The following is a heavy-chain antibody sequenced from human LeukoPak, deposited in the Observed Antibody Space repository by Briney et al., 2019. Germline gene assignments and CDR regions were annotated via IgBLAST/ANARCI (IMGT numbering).Heavy chain of an antibody. D-gene: IGHD3-22*01. CDR2: IYSGGST. J-gene: IGHJ6*03. V-gene: IGHV3-53*01. CDR1: GFTVSSNY. CDR3: AREPLADYYDSSGYFSARYYYYMDV. Sequence: GGSLRLSCAASGFTVSSNYMSWVRQAPGKGLEWVSVIYSGGSTYYADSVKGRSTISRDNSKNTLYLQMNSLRAEDTAVYYCAREPLADYYDSSGYFSARYYYYMDVWGKGTTVTVSS.